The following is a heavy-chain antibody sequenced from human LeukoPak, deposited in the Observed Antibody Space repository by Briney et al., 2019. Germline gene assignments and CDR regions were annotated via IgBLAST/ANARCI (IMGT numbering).Heavy chain of an antibody. CDR3: ARSTTVAGYY. CDR2: IYTSGST. J-gene: IGHJ4*02. CDR1: GGSISSGSYS. V-gene: IGHV4-61*02. Sequence: SGTLTLTCTVSGGSISSGSYSWSWIRQPAGKGLEWIGRIYTSGSTNYNPSLKSRVTISVDTSKNQFSLKLSSVTAADTAVYYCARSTTVAGYYWGQGTLVTVSS. D-gene: IGHD6-19*01.